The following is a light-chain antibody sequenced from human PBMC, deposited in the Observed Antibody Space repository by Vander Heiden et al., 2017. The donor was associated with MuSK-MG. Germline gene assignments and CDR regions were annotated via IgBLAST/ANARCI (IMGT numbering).Light chain of an antibody. J-gene: IGKJ3*01. Sequence: DPVPITCRASQGISSYLAWYQQKPGKAPKLLIYAASTLQSGVPSRFSGSGSGTEFTLTISSLQPEDFATYYCQQVNSYALTFGHGTKVDIK. CDR3: QQVNSYALT. V-gene: IGKV1-9*01. CDR2: AAS. CDR1: QGISSY.